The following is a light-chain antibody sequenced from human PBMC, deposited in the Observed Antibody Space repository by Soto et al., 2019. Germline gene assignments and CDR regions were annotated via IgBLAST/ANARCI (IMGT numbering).Light chain of an antibody. CDR3: NSYAGTNVV. CDR1: TSDVGGYKY. Sequence: QSALTQPPSASGSPGQSVTISCTGSTSDVGGYKYVSWYQQHPGKAPKVMIHEVSKWPSGVPDRFSGSKSGNTASLTVSGLQAEDEADYYCNSYAGTNVVFGGGTKLTVL. CDR2: EVS. J-gene: IGLJ2*01. V-gene: IGLV2-8*01.